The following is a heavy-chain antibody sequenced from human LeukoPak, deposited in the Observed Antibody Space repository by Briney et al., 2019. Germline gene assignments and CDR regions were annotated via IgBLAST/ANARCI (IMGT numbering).Heavy chain of an antibody. CDR1: GGXISSYY. CDR3: ARTITIFGALGYFDY. D-gene: IGHD3-3*01. Sequence: SETLSLTCTVSGGXISSYYWSWIRQPPGKGLEWIGDIYYSGNTYYNPSLKRRVTISVDTSKNQFSLKLSSVTAADTAVYYCARTITIFGALGYFDYWGQGTLVTVSS. CDR2: IYYSGNT. J-gene: IGHJ4*02. V-gene: IGHV4-59*12.